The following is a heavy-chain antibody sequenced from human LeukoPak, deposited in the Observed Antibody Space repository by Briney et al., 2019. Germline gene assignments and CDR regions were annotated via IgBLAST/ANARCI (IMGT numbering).Heavy chain of an antibody. D-gene: IGHD5-24*01. Sequence: ASVKVSCKASGYTFTVYYMHWIRQAPGQGLEWMGLINPTAGNTYYAQRFQGRVTMTRNTSTSTVYMELSSLRSEDTAVYYCARIRDGYNDAYDIWGQGTMVTVPS. J-gene: IGHJ3*02. V-gene: IGHV1-46*01. CDR3: ARIRDGYNDAYDI. CDR1: GYTFTVYY. CDR2: INPTAGNT.